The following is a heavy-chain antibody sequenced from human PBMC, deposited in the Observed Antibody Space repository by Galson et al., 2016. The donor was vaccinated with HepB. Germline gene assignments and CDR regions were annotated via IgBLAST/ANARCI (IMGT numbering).Heavy chain of an antibody. CDR1: GFAFSSHW. Sequence: SLRLSCAASGFAFSSHWMHWVRQDLGKGLVWVSRINSDGTISNYADSVKGRFNISRDNAKNPLYLQRNGLTTEDTAVYYCARVRGYVDYWGQGTLVIVSS. J-gene: IGHJ4*02. CDR3: ARVRGYVDY. D-gene: IGHD2-15*01. CDR2: INSDGTIS. V-gene: IGHV3-74*01.